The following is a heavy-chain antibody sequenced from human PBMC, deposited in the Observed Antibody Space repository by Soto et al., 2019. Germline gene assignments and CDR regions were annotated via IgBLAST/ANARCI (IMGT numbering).Heavy chain of an antibody. CDR2: INPSGGST. CDR3: ARGARQGGGFDY. D-gene: IGHD3-16*01. J-gene: IGHJ4*02. CDR1: GYTFTRYY. Sequence: QVQLVQSGAEVKKPGASVKVSCKASGYTFTRYYMHWVRQAPGQGLEWMGIINPSGGSTSYAQKFQGRVTMTRDRSTSTVYMELSSLRSEDTAVYYCARGARQGGGFDYWGQGTLVTVSS. V-gene: IGHV1-46*01.